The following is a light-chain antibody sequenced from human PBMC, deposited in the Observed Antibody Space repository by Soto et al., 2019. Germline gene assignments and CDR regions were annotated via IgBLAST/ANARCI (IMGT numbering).Light chain of an antibody. V-gene: IGKV1-5*03. Sequence: DIQMTQSPSTLSASVGDRVTITCRASQSISSWLAWYQQKPGRAPKLLIYKASSLESGVPSRFSGSGSETELTLTISSLQPDDFATYYCQQYNSQWTFGQGTKVDIK. J-gene: IGKJ1*01. CDR3: QQYNSQWT. CDR1: QSISSW. CDR2: KAS.